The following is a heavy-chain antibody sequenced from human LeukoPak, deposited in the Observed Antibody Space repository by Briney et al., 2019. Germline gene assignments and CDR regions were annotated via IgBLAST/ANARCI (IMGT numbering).Heavy chain of an antibody. CDR1: GGSFSGHY. J-gene: IGHJ5*02. V-gene: IGHV4-34*01. CDR2: INHSGST. Sequence: SETLSLTCAVYGGSFSGHYWSWIRQPPGKGLEWIGEINHSGSTNYNPSLKSRVTISVDTSKNQFSLKLSSVTAADTAVYYCARDLLTGNWFDPWGQGTLVTVSS. CDR3: ARDLLTGNWFDP. D-gene: IGHD3-10*01.